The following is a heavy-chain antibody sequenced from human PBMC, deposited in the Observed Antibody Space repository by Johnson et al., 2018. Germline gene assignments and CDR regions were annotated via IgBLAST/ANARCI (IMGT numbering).Heavy chain of an antibody. CDR2: ISYDGSNK. J-gene: IGHJ1*01. CDR1: GFTFSSYA. V-gene: IGHV3-30-3*01. Sequence: QVQLVQSGGGVVQXGRSXRLXCAASGFTFSSYAMHWVRQAPGKGLEWVAVISYDGSNKYYADSVKGRCTISRDNSKNTLYLQMNSLRAEDTAVYYCASDGGYYYDSSGYYLAEYFQHWGQGTLVTVSS. D-gene: IGHD3-22*01. CDR3: ASDGGYYYDSSGYYLAEYFQH.